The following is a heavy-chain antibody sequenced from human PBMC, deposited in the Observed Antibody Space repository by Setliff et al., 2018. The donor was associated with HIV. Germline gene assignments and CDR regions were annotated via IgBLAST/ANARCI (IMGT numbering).Heavy chain of an antibody. CDR2: IRGKAYGGTT. CDR3: TTDPSSRGY. V-gene: IGHV3-49*03. J-gene: IGHJ4*02. Sequence: PGGSLRLSCKGSGFTFGDSVMSWFRQAPGKGLEWVGFIRGKAYGGTTQYAASVKDRFTISRDDSKSIAYLQMNSLKTEDTAVYYCTTDPSSRGYWGQGALVTVSS. CDR1: GFTFGDSV. D-gene: IGHD6-13*01.